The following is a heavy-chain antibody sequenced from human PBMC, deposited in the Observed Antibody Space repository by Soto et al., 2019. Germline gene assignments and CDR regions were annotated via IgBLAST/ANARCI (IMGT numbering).Heavy chain of an antibody. V-gene: IGHV3-23*01. CDR2: ISGSGGST. CDR1: GFTFSSYA. CDR3: AKVLSRGGILSCYYIPSLFDY. D-gene: IGHD3-9*01. Sequence: GGSLRLSCAASGFTFSSYAMSWVRQAPGKGLEWVSAISGSGGSTYYAGSVKGRFTISRDNSKNTLYLQMNSLRAEDTAVYYCAKVLSRGGILSCYYIPSLFDYWGQGTLVTVSS. J-gene: IGHJ4*02.